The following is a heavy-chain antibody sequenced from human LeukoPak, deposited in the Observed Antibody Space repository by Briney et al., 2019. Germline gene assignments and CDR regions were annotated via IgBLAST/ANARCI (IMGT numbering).Heavy chain of an antibody. D-gene: IGHD4-17*01. J-gene: IGHJ3*02. CDR3: AKGTRGDYVFDAFDI. CDR2: VSGSGGST. CDR1: GFTFSNYA. Sequence: GGSLRLSCAVSGFTFSNYAMNWVRQAPGKGLEWVSGVSGSGGSTYYADLVKGRFTVSRDNSKNTLYLQMDSLRAEDTAVYNCAKGTRGDYVFDAFDIWGQGTMVTVSS. V-gene: IGHV3-23*01.